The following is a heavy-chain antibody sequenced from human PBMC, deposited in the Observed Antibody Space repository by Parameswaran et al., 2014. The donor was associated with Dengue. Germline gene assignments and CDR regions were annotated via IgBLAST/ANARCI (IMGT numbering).Heavy chain of an antibody. J-gene: IGHJ4*02. D-gene: IGHD3-22*01. Sequence: VRQAPGKGLEWVSYISSSSSYTNYADSVKGRFTISRDNAKNSLYLQMNSLRAEDTAVYYCARAYRFRYDSTEVTSPYFDYWGQGTLVTVSS. CDR3: ARAYRFRYDSTEVTSPYFDY. V-gene: IGHV3-11*03. CDR2: ISSSSSYT.